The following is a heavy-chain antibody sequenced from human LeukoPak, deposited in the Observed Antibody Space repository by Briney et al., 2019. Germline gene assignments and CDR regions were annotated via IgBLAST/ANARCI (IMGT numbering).Heavy chain of an antibody. Sequence: SETLSLTCTVSGGSISSSSYYWGWIRQPPGKGLEWIGSIYHSGSTYYNPSLKSRVTISVDRSKNQFSLKLSSVTAADTAVYYCARGTSSSWLNCFDYWGQGTLVTVSS. CDR3: ARGTSSSWLNCFDY. CDR2: IYHSGST. CDR1: GGSISSSSYY. D-gene: IGHD6-13*01. J-gene: IGHJ4*02. V-gene: IGHV4-39*07.